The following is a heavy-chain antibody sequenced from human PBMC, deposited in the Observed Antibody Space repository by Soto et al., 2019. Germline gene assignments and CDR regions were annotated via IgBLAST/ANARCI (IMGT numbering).Heavy chain of an antibody. CDR2: IYWDDDK. CDR1: GFSLSTSGVG. D-gene: IGHD2-2*01. Sequence: SGPTLVKPTPTLTLTCTFSGFSLSTSGVGVGWIRQPPGKALEWLALIYWDDDKRYSPSLKSRLTITKDTSKNQVVLTMTNMDPVDTATYYCAQGFVVVPAVWFDPWGQGTLVTVSS. V-gene: IGHV2-5*02. J-gene: IGHJ5*02. CDR3: AQGFVVVPAVWFDP.